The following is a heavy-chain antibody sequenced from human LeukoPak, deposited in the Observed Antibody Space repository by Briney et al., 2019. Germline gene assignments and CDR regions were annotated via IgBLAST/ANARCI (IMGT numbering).Heavy chain of an antibody. CDR3: ATAVETYYYYGMDV. V-gene: IGHV1-2*02. CDR1: GGTFSSYA. Sequence: ASVKVSCKASGGTFSSYAISWVRQAPGQGLEWMGWINPNSGGTNYAQKFQGRVTMTRDTSISTAYMELSRLRSDDTAVYYCATAVETYYYYGMDVWGQGTTVTVSS. J-gene: IGHJ6*02. CDR2: INPNSGGT. D-gene: IGHD4-23*01.